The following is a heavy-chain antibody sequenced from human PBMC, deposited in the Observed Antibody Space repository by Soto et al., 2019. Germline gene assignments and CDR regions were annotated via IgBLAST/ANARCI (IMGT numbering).Heavy chain of an antibody. V-gene: IGHV1-2*04. CDR2: INPNSGGT. J-gene: IGHJ4*02. CDR3: AAARLRTPPLFDY. CDR1: GYTFTGYY. D-gene: IGHD4-17*01. Sequence: QVQLVQSGAEMKKPGASVKVSCKASGYTFTGYYMHWVRQAPGQGLEWMGWINPNSGGTNYAQKFQGWVTMTRDTSISTAYMELSRLRSDDTAVYYCAAARLRTPPLFDYWGQGTLVTVSS.